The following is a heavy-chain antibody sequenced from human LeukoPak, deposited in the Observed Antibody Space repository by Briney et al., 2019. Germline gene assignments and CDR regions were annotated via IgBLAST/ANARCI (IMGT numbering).Heavy chain of an antibody. CDR1: GFTFSSYS. Sequence: GGSLRLSCAASGFTFSSYSMNWVRQAPGKGLEWVSYISSSSSTIYYADSVKGRFTISRDNAKNSLYLQMNSLRAEDTAVYYCARVMIAGPYYDFWSGPSSDAFDIWGQGIMVTVSS. D-gene: IGHD3-3*01. CDR2: ISSSSSTI. J-gene: IGHJ3*02. V-gene: IGHV3-48*01. CDR3: ARVMIAGPYYDFWSGPSSDAFDI.